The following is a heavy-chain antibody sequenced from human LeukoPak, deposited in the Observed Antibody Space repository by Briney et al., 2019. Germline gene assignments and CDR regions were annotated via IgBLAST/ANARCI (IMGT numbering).Heavy chain of an antibody. V-gene: IGHV1-24*01. D-gene: IGHD3-22*01. CDR3: ATGQHYYDSSGYYSFDY. CDR2: FDPEDGET. Sequence: GASVKVSCKVSGYTLTELSMHWVRQAPGKGLEWMGGFDPEDGETIYAQKFQGRVTMTEDTSTDTAYMELSSLRSEDTAVYYCATGQHYYDSSGYYSFDYWGQGTLVTVSS. CDR1: GYTLTELS. J-gene: IGHJ4*02.